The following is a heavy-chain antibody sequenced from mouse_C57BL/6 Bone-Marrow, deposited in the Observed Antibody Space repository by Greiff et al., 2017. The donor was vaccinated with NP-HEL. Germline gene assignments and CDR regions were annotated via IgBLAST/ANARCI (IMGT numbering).Heavy chain of an antibody. V-gene: IGHV5-15*01. CDR1: GFTFSDYG. J-gene: IGHJ1*03. CDR3: ARLPYYYGSSPWYFDV. D-gene: IGHD1-1*01. CDR2: ISNLAYSI. Sequence: EVQGVESGGGLVQPGGSLKLSCAASGFTFSDYGMAWVRQAPRKGPEWVAFISNLAYSIYYADTVTGRFTISRENAKNTLYLEMSSLRSEDTAMYYCARLPYYYGSSPWYFDVWGTGTTVTVSS.